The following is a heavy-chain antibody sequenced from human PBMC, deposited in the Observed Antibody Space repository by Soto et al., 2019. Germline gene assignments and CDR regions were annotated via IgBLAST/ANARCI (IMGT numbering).Heavy chain of an antibody. CDR2: IYYSGST. CDR3: ATQEVGGTYVYTFDP. V-gene: IGHV4-39*01. D-gene: IGHD1-26*01. Sequence: SETLSLTCTVSGGSITSNSYYWGWIRQPPGKGLEWIGSIYYSGSTYYNPSLKSRVTISVDTSKNQFSLKLSSVTAADTAVYYCATQEVGGTYVYTFDPWGQGTLVTVS. CDR1: GGSITSNSYY. J-gene: IGHJ5*02.